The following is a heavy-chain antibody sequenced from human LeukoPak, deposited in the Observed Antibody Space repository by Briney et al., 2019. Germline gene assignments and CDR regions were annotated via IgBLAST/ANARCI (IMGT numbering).Heavy chain of an antibody. D-gene: IGHD2-15*01. Sequence: PSETLSLTCTVSGGSISSSSYYWGWIRQPPGKGLEWIGSIYYSGSTYYNPPLKSRVTISVDTSKNQFSLKLSSVTAADTAVYYCARYCSGGSCFNQIGRGDDYWGQGTLVTVSS. CDR3: ARYCSGGSCFNQIGRGDDY. CDR2: IYYSGST. CDR1: GGSISSSSYY. V-gene: IGHV4-39*01. J-gene: IGHJ4*02.